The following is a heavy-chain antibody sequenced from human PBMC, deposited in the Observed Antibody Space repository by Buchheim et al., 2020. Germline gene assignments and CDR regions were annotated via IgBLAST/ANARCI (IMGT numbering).Heavy chain of an antibody. CDR1: GFTFSSYG. Sequence: QVQLVESGGGVVQPGRSLRLSCAASGFTFSSYGMHWVRQAPGKGLEWVAVIWYDGSNKYYADSVKGRFTISRDNSKNTLYLQMNSLRAEDTAVYYCARDLVSIQPRVDYYYGMDVWGQGTT. J-gene: IGHJ6*02. D-gene: IGHD5-18*01. CDR3: ARDLVSIQPRVDYYYGMDV. CDR2: IWYDGSNK. V-gene: IGHV3-33*01.